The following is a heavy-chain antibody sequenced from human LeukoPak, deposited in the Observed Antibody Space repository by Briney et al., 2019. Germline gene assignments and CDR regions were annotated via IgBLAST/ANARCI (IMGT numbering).Heavy chain of an antibody. D-gene: IGHD6-19*01. CDR3: ASWPGGWYGEDS. V-gene: IGHV3-11*01. CDR2: ISSSGSTL. Sequence: GGSLRLSCAASGFTFSDYYMSWIRQAPGKGLEWVSYISSSGSTLYYADSVKGRFTISRDNAKNSLYLQMNSLTVEDTAVYYCASWPGGWYGEDSWGQGTLVTVSS. CDR1: GFTFSDYY. J-gene: IGHJ4*02.